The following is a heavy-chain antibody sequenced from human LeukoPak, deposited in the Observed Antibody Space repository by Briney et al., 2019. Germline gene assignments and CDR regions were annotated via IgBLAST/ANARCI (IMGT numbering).Heavy chain of an antibody. V-gene: IGHV3-66*01. J-gene: IGHJ3*02. D-gene: IGHD2/OR15-2a*01. CDR3: ARNIYTLPDAFDI. CDR2: MYSEGGT. Sequence: QPGGSLRLSCAASGINVGSNYMNWVRQAPGRGLEWVSVMYSEGGTNYADSVKGRFTISRDYLKNTLYLQMDSLRVEDTAVYYCARNIYTLPDAFDIWGQGTMVTVSS. CDR1: GINVGSNY.